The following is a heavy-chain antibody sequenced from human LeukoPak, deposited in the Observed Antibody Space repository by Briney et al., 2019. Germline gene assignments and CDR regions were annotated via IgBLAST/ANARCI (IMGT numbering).Heavy chain of an antibody. CDR1: GFTFDDYA. CDR2: ISWNSGSI. CDR3: AKGEVGATPGAFDY. V-gene: IGHV3-9*01. D-gene: IGHD1-26*01. J-gene: IGHJ4*02. Sequence: GRSLRLSCAASGFTFDDYAMHWVRQAPGKDLEWVSGISWNSGSIGYADSVKGRFTISRDNAKNSLYLQMNSLRAEDTALYYCAKGEVGATPGAFDYWGQGTLVTVSS.